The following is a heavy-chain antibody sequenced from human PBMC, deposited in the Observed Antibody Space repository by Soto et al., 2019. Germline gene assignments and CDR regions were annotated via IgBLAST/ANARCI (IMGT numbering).Heavy chain of an antibody. Sequence: QVQLVQSGAEVKKPGSSVKVSCKASGGTFSSYAISWVRQAPGQGLEWMGGIIPIFGTANYAQKFQGRVTITADESTSTAYMELSSLRSEDTAVYYCARPHGGCTNGVCHYFDYWGQGTLVTVSS. D-gene: IGHD2-8*01. J-gene: IGHJ4*02. CDR1: GGTFSSYA. V-gene: IGHV1-69*12. CDR2: IIPIFGTA. CDR3: ARPHGGCTNGVCHYFDY.